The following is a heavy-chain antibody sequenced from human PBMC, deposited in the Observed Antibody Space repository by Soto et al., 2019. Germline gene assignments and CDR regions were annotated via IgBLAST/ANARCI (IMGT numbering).Heavy chain of an antibody. CDR1: GFTFSNYW. V-gene: IGHV3-74*01. Sequence: EVQLVESGGGLVQPGGSLRLSCAASGFTFSNYWMHWVRQAPEKGLVWVSRINSDGSSTTYADSVKGRFTISRDNAKNTLYLQMNSLSDEDTALYYCVRGSTRDYWGQGTLVTVSS. CDR3: VRGSTRDY. CDR2: INSDGSST. J-gene: IGHJ4*02.